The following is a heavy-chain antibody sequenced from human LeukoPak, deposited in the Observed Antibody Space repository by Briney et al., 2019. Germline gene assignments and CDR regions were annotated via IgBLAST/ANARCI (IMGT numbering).Heavy chain of an antibody. J-gene: IGHJ4*02. CDR1: GGTFSSYP. CDR2: IIPMLGIA. V-gene: IGHV1-69*04. CDR3: ARDQAAAANFDY. D-gene: IGHD6-13*01. Sequence: SVKVSCKASGGTFSSYPISWVRPAPAQGLEWMGRIIPMLGIANYAQKFQGRVTITADKSTSTAYMELSSLRSEDTAVYYCARDQAAAANFDYWGQGTLVTVSS.